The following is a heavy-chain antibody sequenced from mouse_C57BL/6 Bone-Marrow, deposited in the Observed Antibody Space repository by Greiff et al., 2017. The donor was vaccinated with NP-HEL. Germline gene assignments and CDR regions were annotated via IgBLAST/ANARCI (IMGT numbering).Heavy chain of an antibody. CDR3: ARRGRRRGYYGSSYYYYAMDY. J-gene: IGHJ4*01. Sequence: EVKLVESGGDLVKPGGSLKLSCAASGFTFSSYGMSWVRQTPDKRLEWVATISSGGSYTYYPDSVKGRFTISRDNAKNTLYLQMSSLKSEDTAMYYCARRGRRRGYYGSSYYYYAMDYWGQGTSVTVSS. V-gene: IGHV5-6*02. CDR2: ISSGGSYT. CDR1: GFTFSSYG. D-gene: IGHD1-1*01.